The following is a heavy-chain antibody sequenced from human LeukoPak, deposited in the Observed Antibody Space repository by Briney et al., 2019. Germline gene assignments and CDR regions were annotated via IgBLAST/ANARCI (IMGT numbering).Heavy chain of an antibody. J-gene: IGHJ5*02. Sequence: GGSLRLSCAASGLTFSNAWMSWVRQAPGKGLEWVSYISGSTGTIYYADSVKGRFTISRDNAKNSLYLQMNSLRAEDTAMYYCARGGYILTTNWFDPWGQGTLVTVSS. V-gene: IGHV3-11*01. CDR3: ARGGYILTTNWFDP. D-gene: IGHD3-9*01. CDR1: GLTFSNAW. CDR2: ISGSTGTI.